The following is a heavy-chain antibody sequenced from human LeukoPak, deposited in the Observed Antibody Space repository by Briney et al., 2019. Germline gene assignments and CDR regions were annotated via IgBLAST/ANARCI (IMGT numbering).Heavy chain of an antibody. V-gene: IGHV3-48*02. D-gene: IGHD2-15*01. CDR3: VRDFSCSGGSCPLFDS. CDR2: ISSGSEII. J-gene: IGHJ4*02. Sequence: GGSLRLSCAASGFTFSTYNMNWVRQAPGKGLEWVSFISSGSEIIYYADSVKGRFTVSRDNAKNSLYLQMNSLRDEDTAVYYCVRDFSCSGGSCPLFDSWGQGTLVSVSS. CDR1: GFTFSTYN.